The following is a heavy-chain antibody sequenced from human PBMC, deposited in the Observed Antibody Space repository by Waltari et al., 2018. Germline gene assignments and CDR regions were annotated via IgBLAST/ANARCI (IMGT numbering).Heavy chain of an antibody. Sequence: QVHLQESGPGLVKPSETLSLTSALSGYSIRSGYWWGWIRQPPGKGLEGIASIYYTGTTTHYTPSLRSRVTISADTSKNQFSLRLTSVTAADTAIYYCANNEWGLPVDWGQGTLVTVSS. CDR2: IYYTGTTT. J-gene: IGHJ4*02. CDR1: GYSIRSGYW. D-gene: IGHD1-26*01. V-gene: IGHV4-38-2*01. CDR3: ANNEWGLPVD.